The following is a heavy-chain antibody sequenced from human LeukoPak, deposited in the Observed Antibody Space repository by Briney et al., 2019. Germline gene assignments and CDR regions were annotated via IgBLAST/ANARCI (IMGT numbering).Heavy chain of an antibody. J-gene: IGHJ6*02. CDR1: GYTLTELS. CDR3: ARLAGEIVVVTAIQRYYYYGMDV. Sequence: PGASVKVSCKVSGYTLTELSMHWVRQAPGQGLEWMGGIIPIFGTANYAQKFQGRVTITADESTSTAYMELSSLRSEDTAVYYCARLAGEIVVVTAIQRYYYYGMDVWGQGTTVTVSS. D-gene: IGHD2-21*02. CDR2: IIPIFGTA. V-gene: IGHV1-69*13.